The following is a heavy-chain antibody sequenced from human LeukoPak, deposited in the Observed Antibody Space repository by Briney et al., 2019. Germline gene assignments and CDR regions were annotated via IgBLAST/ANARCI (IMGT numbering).Heavy chain of an antibody. CDR1: GGSISSGDYY. Sequence: SETPSLTCTVSGGSISSGDYYWNWIRQAPGKGLGWVGYISYSGSINYNPSLKSRVTISVDTTKNQFSLKLSSVTAADTAVYYCARGMYCSSISCYGSYFDYWGQGTLVTVSS. V-gene: IGHV4-30-4*01. CDR3: ARGMYCSSISCYGSYFDY. CDR2: ISYSGSI. D-gene: IGHD2-2*01. J-gene: IGHJ4*02.